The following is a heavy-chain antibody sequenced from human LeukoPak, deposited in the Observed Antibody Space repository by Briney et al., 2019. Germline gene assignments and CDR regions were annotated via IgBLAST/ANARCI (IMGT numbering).Heavy chain of an antibody. CDR2: INSDGSRT. Sequence: GGSLRLSCAASGFTFSTYWMRWVRQGPGKGLVWVSRINSDGSRTIYADSVKGRFTISRDNAKNTLYLQMNSLRAEDTAVYYCAREVGDYYDSSGSFGYWGQGTLVTVSS. D-gene: IGHD3-22*01. V-gene: IGHV3-74*01. CDR1: GFTFSTYW. CDR3: AREVGDYYDSSGSFGY. J-gene: IGHJ4*02.